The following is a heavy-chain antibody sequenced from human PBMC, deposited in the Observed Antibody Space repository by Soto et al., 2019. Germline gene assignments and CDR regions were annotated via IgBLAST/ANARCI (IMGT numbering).Heavy chain of an antibody. D-gene: IGHD4-4*01. CDR3: ARGSNHFDY. V-gene: IGHV3-74*01. J-gene: IGHJ4*02. CDR1: GLTLSPFW. Sequence: EVQLLGSGGGLVQPGGSLRPSGAAPGLTLSPFWRPWVRQVPGKGPVWVSRINSDGNSTSNADSVKGRFTISRDNAKNTLYLQMNSLRAEDTAVYYCARGSNHFDYWGQGTLVTVSS. CDR2: INSDGNST.